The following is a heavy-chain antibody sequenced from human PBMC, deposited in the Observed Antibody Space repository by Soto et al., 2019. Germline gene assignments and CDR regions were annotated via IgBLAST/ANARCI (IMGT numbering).Heavy chain of an antibody. V-gene: IGHV1-46*01. CDR2: INPSGGST. CDR3: AREYSSSSWGYYYYYGMDV. J-gene: IGHJ6*02. Sequence: ASVKVSCKASGYTFTSYYMHWVRQAPGQGLEWMGIINPSGGSTSYAQKFQGRVTMTRDTSTSTVYMELSSLRSEDTAVYYCAREYSSSSWGYYYYYGMDVWGQGTTVTVSS. CDR1: GYTFTSYY. D-gene: IGHD6-6*01.